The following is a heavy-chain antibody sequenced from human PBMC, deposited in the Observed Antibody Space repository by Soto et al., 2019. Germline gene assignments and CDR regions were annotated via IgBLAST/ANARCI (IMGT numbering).Heavy chain of an antibody. CDR1: RFTFSSFA. V-gene: IGHV3-23*01. CDR2: ISGNGGST. CDR3: AKENLGAPYFDS. Sequence: EVQLLESGGGLLQPGGSLRLSCAASRFTFSSFAMSWVRQAPGKGLEWVSAISGNGGSTYYADSVMGRFTISRDNSKNTLFLQMNSLRADDTAIYYCAKENLGAPYFDSWGRGTLVSVSS. D-gene: IGHD1-26*01. J-gene: IGHJ4*02.